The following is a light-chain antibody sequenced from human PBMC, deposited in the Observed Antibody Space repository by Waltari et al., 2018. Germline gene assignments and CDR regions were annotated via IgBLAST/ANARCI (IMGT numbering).Light chain of an antibody. CDR2: SAS. J-gene: IGKJ4*01. V-gene: IGKV2-28*01. Sequence: IVMTQSPLSLPVTPGEPASNSCRSSQSLLSSYGYIYLDWYLQKPGQSPQLLIYSASKRASGVSDRFSGSGSGTDFTLKISRVEAEVVGVYYCMQALEAPLTFGGGTKVEIK. CDR3: MQALEAPLT. CDR1: QSLLSSYGYIY.